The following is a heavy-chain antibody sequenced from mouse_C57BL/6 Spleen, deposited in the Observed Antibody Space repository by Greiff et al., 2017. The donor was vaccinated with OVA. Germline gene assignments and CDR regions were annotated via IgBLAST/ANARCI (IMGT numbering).Heavy chain of an antibody. J-gene: IGHJ4*01. V-gene: IGHV1-55*01. D-gene: IGHD2-1*01. CDR2: IYPGSGST. CDR1: GYTFTSYW. Sequence: QVQLQQSGAELVKPGASVKMSCKASGYTFTSYWITWVKQRPGQGLEWIGDIYPGSGSTNYNEKFKSKATLTVDTSSSTAYMQLSSLTSEDSAVYYCAREGIYYGNYRYAMDYWGQGTSVTVSS. CDR3: AREGIYYGNYRYAMDY.